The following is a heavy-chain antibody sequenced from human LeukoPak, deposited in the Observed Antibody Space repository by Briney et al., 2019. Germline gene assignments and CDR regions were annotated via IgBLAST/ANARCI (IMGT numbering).Heavy chain of an antibody. Sequence: PSETLSLTCAVSGDSISGYFWNWLRQPAGKGLEWIGRIYTTGSTKYNPSLQSRITMSVDTSKNQFSLNLNSVTAADTAVYYCARGRGGDSRTFDYWGQGTLVTVSS. V-gene: IGHV4-4*07. CDR3: ARGRGGDSRTFDY. CDR1: GDSISGYF. D-gene: IGHD2-21*01. J-gene: IGHJ4*02. CDR2: IYTTGST.